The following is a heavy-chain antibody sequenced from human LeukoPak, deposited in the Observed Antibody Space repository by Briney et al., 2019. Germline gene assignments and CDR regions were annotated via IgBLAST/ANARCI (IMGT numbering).Heavy chain of an antibody. V-gene: IGHV3-23*01. CDR1: GFTFSSYA. CDR2: ISGSGGST. CDR3: AKPGWLVQDYFDY. D-gene: IGHD6-19*01. J-gene: IGHJ4*02. Sequence: QPGGSLRLYRAASGFTFSSYAMSWVRQAPGKGLEWVSAISGSGGSTYYAHSVKGRFTISRDNSKNTLYLQMNSLRAEDTAVYYCAKPGWLVQDYFDYWGQGTLVTVSS.